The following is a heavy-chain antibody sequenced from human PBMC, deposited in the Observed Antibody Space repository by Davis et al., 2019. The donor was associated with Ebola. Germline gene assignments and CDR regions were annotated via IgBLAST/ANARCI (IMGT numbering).Heavy chain of an antibody. D-gene: IGHD6-19*01. V-gene: IGHV3-7*03. J-gene: IGHJ3*02. CDR2: IKQDGSEK. CDR1: GFTFSSYW. CDR3: AKDARNSSGWSRGAFDI. Sequence: PGGSLRLSCAASGFTFSSYWMSWVRQAPGKGLEWVANIKQDGSEKYYVDSVKGRFTISRDNAKNSLFLQMNSLRVEDTALYYCAKDARNSSGWSRGAFDIWGQGTMVTVSS.